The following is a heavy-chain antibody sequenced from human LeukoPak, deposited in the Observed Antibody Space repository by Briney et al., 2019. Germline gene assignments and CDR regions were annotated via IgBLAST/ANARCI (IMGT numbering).Heavy chain of an antibody. Sequence: ASVKVSRKASGYTFTSYCMHWVRQAPGQGLEWMGIINPSGGSTSYAQQFQGRVTMTRDTSTSTVYMQLSSLRSEDTAVYYCARAKLRHPGDYWGQGTLVTVSS. CDR3: ARAKLRHPGDY. CDR2: INPSGGST. V-gene: IGHV1-46*01. J-gene: IGHJ4*02. CDR1: GYTFTSYC. D-gene: IGHD1-26*01.